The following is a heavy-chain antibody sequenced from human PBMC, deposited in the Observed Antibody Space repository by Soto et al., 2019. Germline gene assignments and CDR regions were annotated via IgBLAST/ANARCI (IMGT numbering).Heavy chain of an antibody. CDR3: ARQPYYYDSSGYSPDYYYYGMDV. V-gene: IGHV5-51*01. J-gene: IGHJ6*02. D-gene: IGHD3-22*01. CDR1: GYSFTSYW. CDR2: IYPGDSDT. Sequence: GESLKISCKGSGYSFTSYWIGWVRQMPGKGLEWMGIIYPGDSDTRYSPSFQGQVTISAGKSISTAYLQWSSLKASDTAMYYCARQPYYYDSSGYSPDYYYYGMDVWGQGTTVTVSS.